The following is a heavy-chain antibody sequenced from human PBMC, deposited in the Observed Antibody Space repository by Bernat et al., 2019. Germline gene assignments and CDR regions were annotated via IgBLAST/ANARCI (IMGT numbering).Heavy chain of an antibody. CDR2: INHSGCT. D-gene: IGHD5-18*01. CDR1: GGSFSGYY. V-gene: IGHV4-34*01. CDR3: ARAGRGYSSARTVLDL. Sequence: QVQLQQWGAGLLKPSETLSLTCAVYGGSFSGYYWSWIRQPPGKGLEWIGEINHSGCTNYNPSLKSRVTISVDTSKNQFSLKLSSVNAADTAVYYCARAGRGYSSARTVLDLWGRGTLVTVSS. J-gene: IGHJ2*01.